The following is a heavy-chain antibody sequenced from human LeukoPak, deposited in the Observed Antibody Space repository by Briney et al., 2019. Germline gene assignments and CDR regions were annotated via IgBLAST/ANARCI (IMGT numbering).Heavy chain of an antibody. D-gene: IGHD3-22*01. V-gene: IGHV4-4*07. J-gene: IGHJ3*02. CDR3: AGAFRVVVIEDAFDI. CDR1: GGSISSYY. Sequence: SETLSLTCTVSGGSISSYYWSWIRQPAGKGLEWIGRIYTSGSTTYNPSLTSQVPISVDTSKNQVSLKLSSVTAADTAVYYCAGAFRVVVIEDAFDIWGQGTMVTVSS. CDR2: IYTSGST.